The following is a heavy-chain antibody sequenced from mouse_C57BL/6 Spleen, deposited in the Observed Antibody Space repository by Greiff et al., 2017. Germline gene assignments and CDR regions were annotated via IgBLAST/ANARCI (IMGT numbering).Heavy chain of an antibody. D-gene: IGHD4-1*01. J-gene: IGHJ2*01. CDR1: GYTFTSFW. CDR3: ARSTGFDD. Sequence: VQLQQPGAELVRPGSSVKLSCKASGYTFTSFWMHLVTPRPIQGLELIGNIDPSDSENHYNQKFKDKDTLTVDKYSSTAYMQLSSLTSSDSAVYYCARSTGFDDWGKGTTLTVSS. CDR2: IDPSDSEN. V-gene: IGHV1-52*01.